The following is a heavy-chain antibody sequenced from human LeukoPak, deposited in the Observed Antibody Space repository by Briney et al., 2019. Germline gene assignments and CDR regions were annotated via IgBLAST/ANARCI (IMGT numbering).Heavy chain of an antibody. D-gene: IGHD2-2*01. V-gene: IGHV3-48*04. J-gene: IGHJ5*02. CDR2: ITSRSSSI. CDR3: ARGGFALNVPVVGLNWFDP. Sequence: PGGPLRLSCAASGFTFSNYNMNWVRQAPGKGLEWVSYITSRSSSIYYADSVKGRFTISRDNAKNTLYLQMNSLRAEDTAVYYCARGGFALNVPVVGLNWFDPWGQGTLVTVSS. CDR1: GFTFSNYN.